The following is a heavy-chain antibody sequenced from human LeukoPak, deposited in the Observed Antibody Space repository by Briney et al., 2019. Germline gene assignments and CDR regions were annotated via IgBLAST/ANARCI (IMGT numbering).Heavy chain of an antibody. D-gene: IGHD6-13*01. J-gene: IGHJ3*01. CDR1: GFTVSSYG. CDR2: FSATDGSA. Sequence: GGSLRLSCAASGFTVSSYGMTWVRQAPGKGLEWVSAFSATDGSAQYAESVKGRFTISRDNPKNSLYLQMNSLRDEDTAVYYCAKARIASAGTGAFDVWGQGTMVTVSS. CDR3: AKARIASAGTGAFDV. V-gene: IGHV3-23*01.